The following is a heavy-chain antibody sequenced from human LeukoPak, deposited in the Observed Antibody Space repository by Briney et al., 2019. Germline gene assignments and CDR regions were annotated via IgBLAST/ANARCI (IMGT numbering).Heavy chain of an antibody. J-gene: IGHJ4*02. V-gene: IGHV3-30*03. CDR2: ISYDGSNK. CDR3: AGGSGSYLPFDY. D-gene: IGHD3-10*01. CDR1: GFTFSTYA. Sequence: GGSLRLSCEASGFTFSTYAMSWVRQAPGKGLEWVAVISYDGSNKYYADSVKGRFTISRDNSKNTLYLQMNSLRAEDTAVYYCAGGSGSYLPFDYWGQGTLVTVSS.